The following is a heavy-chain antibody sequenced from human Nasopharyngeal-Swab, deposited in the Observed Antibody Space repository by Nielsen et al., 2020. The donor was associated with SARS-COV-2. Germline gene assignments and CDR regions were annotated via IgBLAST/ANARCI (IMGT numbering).Heavy chain of an antibody. V-gene: IGHV3-21*01. D-gene: IGHD3-22*01. CDR2: ISSDSGAK. CDR1: GFTFSIYN. J-gene: IGHJ4*02. CDR3: LRGDRRDY. Sequence: GGSLRLSSATSGFTFSIYNMNWVRQAPGKGLEWPSSISSDSGAKYHADSVKGRFTISRDNAKNSLYLEMNSLRAEDTAVYYCLRGDRRDYWGPGTLVSVSS.